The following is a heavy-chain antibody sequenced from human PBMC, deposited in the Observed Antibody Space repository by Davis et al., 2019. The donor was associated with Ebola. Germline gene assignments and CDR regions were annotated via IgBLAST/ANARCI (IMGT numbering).Heavy chain of an antibody. J-gene: IGHJ4*02. CDR1: GFTFSSYS. CDR3: ARDTGHIIRYSDWAGFDY. D-gene: IGHD3-9*01. CDR2: ISSSSSTI. Sequence: GESLKISCAASGFTFSSYSMNWVRQAPGKGLEWVSYISSSSSTIYYADSVKGRFTISRDNAKNSLYLQMNSLRAEDTAVYYCARDTGHIIRYSDWAGFDYWGQGTLVTVSS. V-gene: IGHV3-48*04.